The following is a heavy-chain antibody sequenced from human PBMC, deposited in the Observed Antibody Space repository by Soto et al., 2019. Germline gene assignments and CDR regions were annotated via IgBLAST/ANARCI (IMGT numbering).Heavy chain of an antibody. Sequence: ASVKVSCKASGYTFTSYGISGVRQAPGQGLEWMGWISAYNGNTNYAQKLQGRVTMTTDTSTSTAYMEMRSLRSDDTAVYYCARGAAAGTDPGYFDYWGQGTLVTVSS. J-gene: IGHJ4*02. D-gene: IGHD6-13*01. CDR3: ARGAAAGTDPGYFDY. CDR1: GYTFTSYG. CDR2: ISAYNGNT. V-gene: IGHV1-18*01.